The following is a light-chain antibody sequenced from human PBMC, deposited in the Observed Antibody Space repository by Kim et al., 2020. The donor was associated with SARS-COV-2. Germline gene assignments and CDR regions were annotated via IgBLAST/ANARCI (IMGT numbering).Light chain of an antibody. J-gene: IGKJ2*01. CDR3: QQYYNYPYT. CDR1: QGINSY. Sequence: VSPGDPVTITCRARQGINSYLAWYQQKPGKAPKLLVYAASTLQSGVPSRFSGRGSGTDFTLTITCLQSEDFATYYCQQYYNYPYTFGLGTKLEI. CDR2: AAS. V-gene: IGKV1-8*01.